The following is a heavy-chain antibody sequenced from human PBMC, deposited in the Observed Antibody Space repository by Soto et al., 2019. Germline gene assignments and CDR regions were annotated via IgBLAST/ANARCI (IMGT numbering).Heavy chain of an antibody. CDR1: GGSISSYY. D-gene: IGHD5-18*01. J-gene: IGHJ5*02. CDR3: ASYRSGTAMAYNWFDP. Sequence: SETLSLTCTVSGGSISSYYWSWIRQPPGKGLEWIGYIYYSGSTNYNPSLKSRVTISVDTSKNQFSLKLSSVTAADTAVYYCASYRSGTAMAYNWFDPWGQGTLVTVSS. CDR2: IYYSGST. V-gene: IGHV4-59*01.